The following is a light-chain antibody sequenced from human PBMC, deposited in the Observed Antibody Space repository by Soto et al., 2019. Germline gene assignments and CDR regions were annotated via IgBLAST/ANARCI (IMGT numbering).Light chain of an antibody. J-gene: IGKJ5*01. CDR1: QSINNY. CDR2: SAS. CDR3: QQSLTTPIT. Sequence: DIQMTQSPASLSVSVGDRVTITCRASQSINNYLNWYLQRPGQAPKLLIRSASTLQRGVPSRFSGSGSRTEVTLTIADLQPDDFGTYYCQQSLTTPITFGQGTRLDIK. V-gene: IGKV1-39*01.